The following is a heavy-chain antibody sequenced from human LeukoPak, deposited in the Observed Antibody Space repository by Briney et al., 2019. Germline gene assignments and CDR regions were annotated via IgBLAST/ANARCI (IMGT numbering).Heavy chain of an antibody. CDR1: GITVSNYA. CDR3: AKRGVVIRVFLVGFHKEAYYFDS. CDR2: ISGSGGRT. Sequence: GGSLRLSCVVSGITVSNYAINWVRQAPGKGLEWVAGISGSGGRTDYADSVKGRFTISRDNSKNTLFLQMESLRAEDTAVYFCAKRGVVIRVFLVGFHKEAYYFDSWGQGALVTVSS. V-gene: IGHV3-23*01. D-gene: IGHD2-21*01. J-gene: IGHJ4*02.